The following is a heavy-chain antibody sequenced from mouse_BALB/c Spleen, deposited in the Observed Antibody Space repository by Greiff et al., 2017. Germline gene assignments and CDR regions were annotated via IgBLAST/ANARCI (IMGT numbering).Heavy chain of an antibody. D-gene: IGHD1-2*01. CDR3: ARWGRLRAMDY. CDR1: GFTFSSFG. J-gene: IGHJ4*01. V-gene: IGHV5-17*02. CDR2: ISSGSSTI. Sequence: EVQRVESGGGLVQPGGSRKLSCAASGFTFSSFGMHWVRQAPEKGLEWVAYISSGSSTIYYADTVKGRFTISRDNPKNTLFLQMTSLRSEDTAMYYCARWGRLRAMDYWGQGTSVTVSS.